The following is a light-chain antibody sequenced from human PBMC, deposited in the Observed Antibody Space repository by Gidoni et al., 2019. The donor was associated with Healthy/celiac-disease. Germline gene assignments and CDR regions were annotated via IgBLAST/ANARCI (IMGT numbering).Light chain of an antibody. J-gene: IGKJ4*01. CDR3: QQYGTSPLT. CDR2: GAS. Sequence: IVLTQSPGTLSLSPGERATLSCRASQSVTSSYLAWYQQKPGQAPRLLIYGASSRATGLPDRFSGSGSGTDFTLTISRLEPEDFAVYYCQQYGTSPLTFXGXTKVEIK. CDR1: QSVTSSY. V-gene: IGKV3-20*01.